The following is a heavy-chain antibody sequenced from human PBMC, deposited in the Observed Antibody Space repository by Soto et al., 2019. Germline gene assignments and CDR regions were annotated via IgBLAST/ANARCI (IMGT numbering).Heavy chain of an antibody. CDR2: IYPGDSDT. CDR1: GYSFTSYW. Sequence: PGESLKISCKGSGYSFTSYWIGWVRQMPGKGLEWLGIIYPGDSDTRYSPSFQGQVTISADKSISTAYLQWSSLKASDTAMYYCARPSLGHCSGGRCYSGPFDYWGQGTLVTVSS. J-gene: IGHJ4*02. CDR3: ARPSLGHCSGGRCYSGPFDY. V-gene: IGHV5-51*01. D-gene: IGHD2-15*01.